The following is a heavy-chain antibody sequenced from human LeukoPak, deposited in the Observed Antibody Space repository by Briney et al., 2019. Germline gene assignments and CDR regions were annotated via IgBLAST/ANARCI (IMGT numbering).Heavy chain of an antibody. Sequence: ASVKVSCKASGYTFTDYYIHWVRQAPGHGLEWMGRIIPNSGGRDYAQRFQGRVTMTRDTSTSTAYMELHRLTYDDTAMYYCARDPGTGGGVFDIWGQGTVVTVSS. CDR3: ARDPGTGGGVFDI. V-gene: IGHV1-2*06. CDR2: IIPNSGGR. J-gene: IGHJ3*02. D-gene: IGHD3-16*01. CDR1: GYTFTDYY.